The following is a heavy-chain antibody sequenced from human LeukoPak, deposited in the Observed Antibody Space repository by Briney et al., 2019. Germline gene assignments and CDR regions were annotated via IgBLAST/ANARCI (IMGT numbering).Heavy chain of an antibody. CDR1: GGSFSGYY. D-gene: IGHD3-22*01. CDR3: ARGGYLDFGYFDL. Sequence: SETLSLTCAVYGGSFSGYYWSWIRQPPGKGLEWIGEINHSGSTNYNPSLKSRVTISVDTSKNQFSLHLNSVTPEDTAVYYCARGGYLDFGYFDLWGRGTLVTVSS. V-gene: IGHV4-34*01. J-gene: IGHJ2*01. CDR2: INHSGST.